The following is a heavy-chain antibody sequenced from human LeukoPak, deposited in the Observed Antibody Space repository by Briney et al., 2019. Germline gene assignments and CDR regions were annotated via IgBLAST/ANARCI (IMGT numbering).Heavy chain of an antibody. D-gene: IGHD4-23*01. CDR2: INPNSGGT. CDR3: ATNDYGGAGVDY. CDR1: GYTFTGYY. Sequence: ASVKVSCKASGYTFTGYYMHWVRQAPGQGLEWMGRINPNSGGTNYAQKFQGRVTMTGDTSISTAYMELSRLRSDDTAVYYCATNDYGGAGVDYWGQGTLVTVSS. J-gene: IGHJ4*02. V-gene: IGHV1-2*06.